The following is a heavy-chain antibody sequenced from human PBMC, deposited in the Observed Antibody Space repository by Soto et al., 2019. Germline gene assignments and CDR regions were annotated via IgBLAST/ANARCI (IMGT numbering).Heavy chain of an antibody. CDR3: AKEAAAVRPRCDP. CDR2: IIPIFGST. CDR1: GGTFNSYA. V-gene: IGHV1-69*01. J-gene: IGHJ5*02. Sequence: QVQLVQSGAEVKKPGSSVKVSCKASGGTFNSYAINWVRQAPGQGLEWMGGIIPIFGSTTYSQNFQGRLTITADASTSTAYMELSSLTSEDTAVYYCAKEAAAVRPRCDPWGQGTLVTVSS. D-gene: IGHD6-13*01.